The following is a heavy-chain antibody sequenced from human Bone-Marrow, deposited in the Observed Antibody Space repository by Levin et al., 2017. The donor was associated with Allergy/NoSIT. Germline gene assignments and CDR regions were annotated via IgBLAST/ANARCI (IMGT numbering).Heavy chain of an antibody. V-gene: IGHV3-21*01. CDR2: ISSRSSHI. Sequence: LSLTCAASGFSFNNSSMNWVRQAPGKGLEWDSSISSRSSHIYYVDSVEGRFTISRDNAKSSLFLQMNSLRAEDTAVYYCARAKQGYIYDPFDMWGQGTLVTVSS. J-gene: IGHJ3*02. CDR3: ARAKQGYIYDPFDM. D-gene: IGHD5-18*01. CDR1: GFSFNNSS.